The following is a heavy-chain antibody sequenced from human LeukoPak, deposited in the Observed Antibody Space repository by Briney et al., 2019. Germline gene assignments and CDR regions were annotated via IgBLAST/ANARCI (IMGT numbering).Heavy chain of an antibody. CDR1: GFTFSSYA. J-gene: IGHJ4*02. V-gene: IGHV3-23*01. CDR3: AKDQRGYSYGYDFDY. Sequence: PGGSLRLSCAASGFTFSSYAMSWVRQAPGKGLEWVSAISGSGGSTYYADSVKGRLTISRDNSKNTLYLQMNSLRAEDTAVYYCAKDQRGYSYGYDFDYWGQGTLVTVSS. D-gene: IGHD5-18*01. CDR2: ISGSGGST.